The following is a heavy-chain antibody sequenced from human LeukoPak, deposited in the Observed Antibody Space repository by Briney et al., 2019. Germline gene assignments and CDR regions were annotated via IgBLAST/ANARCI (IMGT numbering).Heavy chain of an antibody. J-gene: IGHJ4*02. CDR1: GYTFTGYY. CDR3: ARPRYNWNDEYFDY. Sequence: ASVKVSCKASGYTFTGYYMHWVRQAPGQGLEWMGWINPNSGGTNYAQKFQGRVTMTRDTSISTAYMELSRLRSDDTAVYYCARPRYNWNDEYFDYWGQGTLVTVSS. V-gene: IGHV1-2*02. D-gene: IGHD1-1*01. CDR2: INPNSGGT.